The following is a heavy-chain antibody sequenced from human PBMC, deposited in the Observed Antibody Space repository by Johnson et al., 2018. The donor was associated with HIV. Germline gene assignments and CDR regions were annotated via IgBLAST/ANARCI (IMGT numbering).Heavy chain of an antibody. CDR3: ARVSGLTFGAFDI. D-gene: IGHD3-22*01. Sequence: VQLVESGGGVVRPGGSLRPSCAASGFTFYEYGMSWVRQAPGKGLEWVSRLNSDGSSTSYADSVKGRFTISRDNAKNTLYLQRDSLGAEDTAVYYCARVSGLTFGAFDIWGQGTMVTVSS. CDR1: GFTFYEYG. V-gene: IGHV3-20*04. J-gene: IGHJ3*02. CDR2: LNSDGSST.